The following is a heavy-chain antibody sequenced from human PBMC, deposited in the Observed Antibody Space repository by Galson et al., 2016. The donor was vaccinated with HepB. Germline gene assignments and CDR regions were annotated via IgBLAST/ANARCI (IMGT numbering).Heavy chain of an antibody. CDR1: GYTFTGYD. J-gene: IGHJ4*02. D-gene: IGHD6-19*01. CDR2: MNPNSGNT. V-gene: IGHV1-8*01. CDR3: ARGYRRRAVAWYYFDY. Sequence: SVKVSCKASGYTFTGYDINWVRQATGQGLEWMGWMNPNSGNTGYPQRFQGRVTMTRNTSISTAYMELSSLRSDDTAVYYCARGYRRRAVAWYYFDYWGQGTLVTVSS.